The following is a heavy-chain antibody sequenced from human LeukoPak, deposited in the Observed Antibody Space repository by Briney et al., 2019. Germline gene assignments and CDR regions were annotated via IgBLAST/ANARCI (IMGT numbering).Heavy chain of an antibody. CDR2: IYTSGST. V-gene: IGHV4-4*09. J-gene: IGHJ3*02. CDR1: GGSFSGYY. CDR3: ARHRDSYDSSGYGNGAFDI. D-gene: IGHD3-22*01. Sequence: SETLSLTCAAYGGSFSGYYWSWIRQPPGKGLEWIGYIYTSGSTNYNPSLKSRVTISVDTSKNQFSLKLSSVTAADTAVYYCARHRDSYDSSGYGNGAFDIWGQGTMVTVSS.